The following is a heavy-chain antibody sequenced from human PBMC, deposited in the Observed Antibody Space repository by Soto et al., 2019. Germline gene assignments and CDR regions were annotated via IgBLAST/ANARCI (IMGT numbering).Heavy chain of an antibody. CDR2: ISGSDGGT. CDR3: ANRPRSYHMDV. Sequence: PGGSLRLSCAASGFTFSSYAMTWVRQAPGKGLEWVATISGSDGGTYYADSAKERFTISRDNSKNTLYLQMNNLRAEDTAVYYCANRPRSYHMDVWGQGTTVTVSS. J-gene: IGHJ6*02. D-gene: IGHD2-2*01. V-gene: IGHV3-23*01. CDR1: GFTFSSYA.